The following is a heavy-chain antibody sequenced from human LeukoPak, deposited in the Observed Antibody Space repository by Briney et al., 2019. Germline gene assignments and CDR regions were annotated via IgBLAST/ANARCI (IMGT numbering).Heavy chain of an antibody. V-gene: IGHV3-43*02. CDR2: IKADGSGA. J-gene: IGHJ6*02. CDR1: GFTIGPYA. Sequence: GGALRLSCAASGFTIGPYAMYWVRQGPGRGLEWVSVIKADGSGAFYADSVRGRFTTSRDNSKNSLYLQMNSLTSEDTALYYCATWAFYHNLDVWGQGTTVIVSS. CDR3: ATWAFYHNLDV. D-gene: IGHD2/OR15-2a*01.